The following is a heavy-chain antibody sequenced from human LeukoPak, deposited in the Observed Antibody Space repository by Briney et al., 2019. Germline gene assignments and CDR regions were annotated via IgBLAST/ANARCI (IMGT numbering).Heavy chain of an antibody. Sequence: GGSLRLSCAAYGFTFNTDNMNWVRQAPGKGLEWVSCISSLSGYIYYADSVKGRFTISRDNAKNSLYLQMNSLRAEDTAVYYCARVPERCSSTSCYKNRYYNYMDVWGKGTTVTVSS. V-gene: IGHV3-21*01. D-gene: IGHD2-2*01. CDR3: ARVPERCSSTSCYKNRYYNYMDV. CDR1: GFTFNTDN. J-gene: IGHJ6*03. CDR2: ISSLSGYI.